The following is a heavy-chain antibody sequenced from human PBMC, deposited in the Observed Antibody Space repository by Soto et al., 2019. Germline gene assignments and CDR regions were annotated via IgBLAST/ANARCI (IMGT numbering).Heavy chain of an antibody. CDR3: AIGQRFSHLWNWFDP. Sequence: PSETLSLTCAVYGGSFSGYYWSWIRQPPGKGLEWIGEINHSGSTNYNPSLKSRVTISVDTSKNQFSLKLSSVTAADTAVYYCAIGQRFSHLWNWFDPWGQGTLVTVSS. CDR2: INHSGST. J-gene: IGHJ5*02. D-gene: IGHD3-3*01. CDR1: GGSFSGYY. V-gene: IGHV4-34*01.